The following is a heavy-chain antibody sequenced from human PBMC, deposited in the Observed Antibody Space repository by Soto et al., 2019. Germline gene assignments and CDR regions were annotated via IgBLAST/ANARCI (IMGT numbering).Heavy chain of an antibody. J-gene: IGHJ4*02. D-gene: IGHD1-26*01. CDR2: IHTDGSST. Sequence: GSLRLSCAASGFTFSSYWMHWVRQAPGKGLVWVSRIHTDGSSTSYADSVKGRFTISRDNAKNTLYLQMNSLRVEDTAVYYCARAYPHSGSYSSFDYWGQGTLVTVSS. V-gene: IGHV3-74*01. CDR1: GFTFSSYW. CDR3: ARAYPHSGSYSSFDY.